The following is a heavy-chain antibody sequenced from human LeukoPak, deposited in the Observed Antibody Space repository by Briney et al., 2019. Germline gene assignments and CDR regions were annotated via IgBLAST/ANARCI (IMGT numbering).Heavy chain of an antibody. CDR1: GFTVSSNY. CDR3: ARDTAMAYYFDY. V-gene: IGHV3-66*02. Sequence: PGGSLRLSCAASGFTVSSNYMSWVRQAPGKGLEWVSVIYSGGSTYYADSVKGRFTISRDNSKNTLYLQMNSLRAEDTAVYYCARDTAMAYYFDYWGQGTLVTVSS. J-gene: IGHJ4*02. D-gene: IGHD5-18*01. CDR2: IYSGGST.